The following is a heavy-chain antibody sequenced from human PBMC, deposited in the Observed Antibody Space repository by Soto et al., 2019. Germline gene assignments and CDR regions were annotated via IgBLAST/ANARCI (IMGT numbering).Heavy chain of an antibody. Sequence: SETLSLTCAVYGGSLSGYYWSWIRQPPGKGLEWIGEINHSGSTNYNPSLKSRVTISVDTSKNQFSLKLSSVTAADTAVYYCARGQNEDVWGQGTTVTVSS. V-gene: IGHV4-34*01. CDR2: INHSGST. J-gene: IGHJ6*02. CDR1: GGSLSGYY. D-gene: IGHD1-1*01. CDR3: ARGQNEDV.